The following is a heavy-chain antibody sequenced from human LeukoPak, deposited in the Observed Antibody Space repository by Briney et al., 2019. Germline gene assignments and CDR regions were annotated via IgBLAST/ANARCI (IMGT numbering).Heavy chain of an antibody. D-gene: IGHD3-16*01. J-gene: IGHJ3*02. V-gene: IGHV3-30*02. CDR3: AKDQFVLGDI. CDR1: RFTFSTYD. Sequence: GGSLRLSCAASRFTFSTYDMHWVRQAPGKGLEWVAFVRYDGSNKYYADSVKGRFTISRDNSENTVYLQMNSLRAEDTALYYCAKDQFVLGDIWGQGTMVTVSS. CDR2: VRYDGSNK.